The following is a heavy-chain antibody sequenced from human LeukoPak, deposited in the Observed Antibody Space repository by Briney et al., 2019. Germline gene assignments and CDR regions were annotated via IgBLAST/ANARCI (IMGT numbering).Heavy chain of an antibody. CDR2: ITPKNGDT. J-gene: IGHJ4*02. CDR1: GYTFTDYS. Sequence: ASVKVSCKASGYTFTDYSIHWVRQAPGQGLEWMGWITPKNGDTSYTQKFQGRVTMTRDTSISTAHMELSRLTSDDTAVYYCAREIVHSGGDCWGQGTLVIVSS. V-gene: IGHV1-2*02. D-gene: IGHD1-26*01. CDR3: AREIVHSGGDC.